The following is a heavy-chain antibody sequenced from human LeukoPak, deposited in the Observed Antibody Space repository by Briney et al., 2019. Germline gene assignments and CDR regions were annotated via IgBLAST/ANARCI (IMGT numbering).Heavy chain of an antibody. CDR3: AREEEGGTFDY. D-gene: IGHD3-16*01. CDR1: GYTFTSYY. Sequence: ASVKVSCKASGYTFTSYYMHWVRQAPGQGREWMGIINLSADSTSYAQKFQGRVTLTRDTSTSTVYMELSSLRSEDTAVYYCAREEEGGTFDYWGQGTLVTVSS. J-gene: IGHJ4*02. V-gene: IGHV1-46*01. CDR2: INLSADST.